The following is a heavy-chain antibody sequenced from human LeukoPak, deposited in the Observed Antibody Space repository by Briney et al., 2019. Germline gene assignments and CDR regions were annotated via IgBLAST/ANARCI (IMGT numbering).Heavy chain of an antibody. CDR3: ARDPLTLYNYYMDV. D-gene: IGHD3-9*01. V-gene: IGHV3-74*03. CDR1: GFTFSSYW. Sequence: PGGSLRLSCAASGFTFSSYWMHWVRQAPGKGLVWVSRINTDGSSTTYADSVKGRFTISRDNAKNSLYLQMNSLRAEDTAVYYCARDPLTLYNYYMDVWGKGTTVTVSS. CDR2: INTDGSST. J-gene: IGHJ6*03.